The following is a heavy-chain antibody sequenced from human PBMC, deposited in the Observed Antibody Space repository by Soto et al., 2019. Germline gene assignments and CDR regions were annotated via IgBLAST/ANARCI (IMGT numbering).Heavy chain of an antibody. Sequence: QVHLVQSGAEVKKPGASVKVSCKTSGYTFTRYGISWVRQAPGQGLEWMGWISGYDGRTNFAQKVQDRVTRTTDTSTSTAYRELRSPSSADTAVYYCAREGDVPYYYSGMDVWGQGTTVAASS. CDR3: AREGDVPYYYSGMDV. J-gene: IGHJ6*02. CDR1: GYTFTRYG. CDR2: ISGYDGRT. D-gene: IGHD3-16*01. V-gene: IGHV1-18*01.